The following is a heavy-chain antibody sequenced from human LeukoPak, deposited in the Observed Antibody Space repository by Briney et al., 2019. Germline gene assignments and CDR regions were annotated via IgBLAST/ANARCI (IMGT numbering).Heavy chain of an antibody. CDR3: ARVQVDTAMATHYYYGMDV. J-gene: IGHJ6*02. CDR1: GYTFTSYG. CDR2: ISAYNGNT. D-gene: IGHD5-18*01. Sequence: ASVKVSCKASGYTFTSYGISWVRQAPGQGLEWMGWISAYNGNTNYAQKLQGRVTMTTDTSTSTAYMELRSLRSDDTAVYYCARVQVDTAMATHYYYGMDVWGQVTTVTVSS. V-gene: IGHV1-18*01.